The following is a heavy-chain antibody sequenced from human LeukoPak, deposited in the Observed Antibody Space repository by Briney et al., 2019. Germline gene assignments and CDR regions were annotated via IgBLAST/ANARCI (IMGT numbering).Heavy chain of an antibody. V-gene: IGHV4-39*01. J-gene: IGHJ3*01. CDR1: GGSISSSSYY. CDR3: ARRPPGGAFDV. D-gene: IGHD3-16*01. CDR2: IFHGGST. Sequence: PSATLSLTCTVSGGSISSSSYYWAWIRLPPGKGLEWIVSIFHGGSTSYNPSLKSRVATSVDTSKNQFSLKLSSVTAADTAVYYCARRPPGGAFDVWGQGTMVTVSS.